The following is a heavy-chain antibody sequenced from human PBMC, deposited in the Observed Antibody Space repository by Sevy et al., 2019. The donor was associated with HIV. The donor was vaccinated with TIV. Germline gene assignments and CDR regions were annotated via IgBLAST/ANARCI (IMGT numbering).Heavy chain of an antibody. Sequence: GGFLRLSCEASGFDVGTNYMNWVRQAPGRGLEWVSVIYSSGDTDYADSVKGRFTISRANSRNTLYLQINSLRAEDTAVYYCTNSLLYLYESNGHYPLDYWGRGTLVTVSS. V-gene: IGHV3-53*01. CDR3: TNSLLYLYESNGHYPLDY. D-gene: IGHD3-22*01. CDR2: IYSSGDT. CDR1: GFDVGTNY. J-gene: IGHJ4*02.